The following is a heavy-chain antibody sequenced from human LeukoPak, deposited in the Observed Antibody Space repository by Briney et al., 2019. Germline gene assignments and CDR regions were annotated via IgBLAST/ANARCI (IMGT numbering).Heavy chain of an antibody. Sequence: GGSLRLSCAVSGFTFSGFWMSWSRQAPGKGLEWVASINSDGSEGYYADVVKGRFTISRDNAKNSLYLQINSLRAEDTAVYYCARSSYRSSSSVWGQGTMVTVSS. D-gene: IGHD6-6*01. CDR1: GFTFSGFW. J-gene: IGHJ3*01. V-gene: IGHV3-7*03. CDR2: INSDGSEG. CDR3: ARSSYRSSSSV.